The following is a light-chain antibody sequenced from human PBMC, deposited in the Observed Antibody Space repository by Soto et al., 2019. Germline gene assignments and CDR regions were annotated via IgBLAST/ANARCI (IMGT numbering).Light chain of an antibody. V-gene: IGLV2-14*01. J-gene: IGLJ2*01. Sequence: QSALTQPASVSGSPGQSITISCTGTSSDVGGYNYVSWYQQHPGKAPKLMISEVSNRPSGVSNRFSGSKSGNTASLTISGLQAEDEADYYCSSYGGSNNLIFGGGTKVTVL. CDR2: EVS. CDR3: SSYGGSNNLI. CDR1: SSDVGGYNY.